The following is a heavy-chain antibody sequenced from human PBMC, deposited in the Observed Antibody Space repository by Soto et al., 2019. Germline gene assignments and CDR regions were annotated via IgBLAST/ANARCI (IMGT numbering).Heavy chain of an antibody. CDR1: GGTFSSYT. V-gene: IGHV1-69*08. CDR2: IIPILGIA. Sequence: QVQLVQSGAEVKKPGSSVKVSCKASGGTFSSYTISWVRQAPGQGLEWMGRIIPILGIANYAQKLQCRVTITAEKSTSTAYMELSSLRSEDTAVYYCARDPSAGDSAGYWGQGTLVTVSS. CDR3: ARDPSAGDSAGY. D-gene: IGHD2-21*01. J-gene: IGHJ4*02.